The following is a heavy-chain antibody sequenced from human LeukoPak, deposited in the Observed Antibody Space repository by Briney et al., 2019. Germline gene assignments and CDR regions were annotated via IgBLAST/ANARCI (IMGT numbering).Heavy chain of an antibody. Sequence: AGGSLRLSCAASGFTFSSYGMHWVRQAPGKRLEWVAVIWYDGSNKYYADSVKGRFTISRDNSKNTLYLQMNSLRAEDTAVYYCARNGGGSWFRYWGQGTLVTVSS. CDR3: ARNGGGSWFRY. CDR1: GFTFSSYG. D-gene: IGHD2-15*01. V-gene: IGHV3-33*01. CDR2: IWYDGSNK. J-gene: IGHJ4*02.